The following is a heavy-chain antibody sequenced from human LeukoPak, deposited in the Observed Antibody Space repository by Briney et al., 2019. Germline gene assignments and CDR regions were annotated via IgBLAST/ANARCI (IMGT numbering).Heavy chain of an antibody. CDR1: GGTFSSYA. V-gene: IGHV1-69*13. CDR2: IIPIFGTA. D-gene: IGHD3-22*01. J-gene: IGHJ4*02. CDR3: ATDYYDSSGREYYFDY. Sequence: SVKVSCKASGGTFSSYAISWVRQAPGQGLEWMGGIIPIFGTANCAQKFQGRVTITADESTSTAYMELSSLRSEDTAVYYCATDYYDSSGREYYFDYWGQGTLVTVSS.